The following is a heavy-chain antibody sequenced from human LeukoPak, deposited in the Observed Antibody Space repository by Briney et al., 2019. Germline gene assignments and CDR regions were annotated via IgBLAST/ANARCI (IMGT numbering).Heavy chain of an antibody. J-gene: IGHJ4*02. D-gene: IGHD1-1*01. CDR1: GYTFTDYY. CDR2: LNPNSGDT. V-gene: IGHV1-2*02. CDR3: ARDGMTTTRFFDF. Sequence: ASVKVSCKASGYTFTDYYMHWVRQAPGQGLEWMGWLNPNSGDTNYAQKFQGRVTMTTDTSTSTAYMELRSLRSDDMALYYCARDGMTTTRFFDFWGQGTLVTVSS.